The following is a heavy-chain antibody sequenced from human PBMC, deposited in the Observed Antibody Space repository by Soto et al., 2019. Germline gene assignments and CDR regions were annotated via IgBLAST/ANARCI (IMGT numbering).Heavy chain of an antibody. CDR3: ARAVAGFDY. Sequence: PGGSLRLSCAASGFTFSSYAMHWVRQAPGKGLEWVAVISYDGSNKYYADSVKDRFTISRDNSKNTLYLQMNSLRAEDTAVYYCARAVAGFDYWGQGTLVTVSS. V-gene: IGHV3-30-3*01. D-gene: IGHD6-19*01. J-gene: IGHJ4*02. CDR2: ISYDGSNK. CDR1: GFTFSSYA.